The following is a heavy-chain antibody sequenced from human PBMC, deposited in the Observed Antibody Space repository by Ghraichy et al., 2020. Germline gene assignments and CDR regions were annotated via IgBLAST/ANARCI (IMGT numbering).Heavy chain of an antibody. J-gene: IGHJ6*02. CDR3: ARATNPNFYSYYGLDV. CDR1: GGSVSSASYY. Sequence: SQTLSLTCTVAGGSVSSASYYWNWIRQPPGKALEWIGLIHYRGASYYNPSLHSRLTISVDTSKNQISLKLRSVTAADRAVYYCARATNPNFYSYYGLDVWGQGTTVTVSS. V-gene: IGHV4-61*01. CDR2: IHYRGAS. D-gene: IGHD1/OR15-1a*01.